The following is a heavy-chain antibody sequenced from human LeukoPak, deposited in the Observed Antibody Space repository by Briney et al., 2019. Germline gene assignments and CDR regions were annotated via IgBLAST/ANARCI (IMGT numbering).Heavy chain of an antibody. D-gene: IGHD3-22*01. J-gene: IGHJ1*01. CDR1: GYTFTGYY. CDR3: ARGYDSSGSNDFQH. Sequence: ASVKVSCKASGYTFTGYYMHWVRQAPGQGLEWMGWINPNSGGTNYAQKLQGRVTMTTDTSTSTAYMELRSLRSDDTAVYYCARGYDSSGSNDFQHWGQGTLVTVSS. CDR2: INPNSGGT. V-gene: IGHV1-2*02.